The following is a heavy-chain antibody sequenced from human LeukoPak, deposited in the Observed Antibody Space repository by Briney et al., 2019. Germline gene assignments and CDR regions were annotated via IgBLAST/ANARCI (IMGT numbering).Heavy chain of an antibody. D-gene: IGHD6-19*01. CDR1: GYTLTSYG. V-gene: IGHV1-18*01. Sequence: ASVKVSCKASGYTLTSYGISWVRQAPGQGLEWMGWISAYNGNTNYAQKLQGRVTMTTDTSTSTAYMELRSLRSDDTAVYYCARVRGSGWQNWFDPWGQGTLVAVSS. CDR3: ARVRGSGWQNWFDP. CDR2: ISAYNGNT. J-gene: IGHJ5*02.